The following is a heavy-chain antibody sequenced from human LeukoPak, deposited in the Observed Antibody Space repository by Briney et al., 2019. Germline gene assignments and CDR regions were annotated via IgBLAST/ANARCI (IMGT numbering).Heavy chain of an antibody. V-gene: IGHV3-23*05. D-gene: IGHD3-10*01. CDR3: ARRTAWDGSGNRDYYYYYMDV. CDR2: IETGGAST. CDR1: GFTFSSYG. Sequence: TGGSLRLSCAASGFTFSSYGMSWVRQAPGKGLEWVSAIETGGASTYYADSVKGRFSISRDNSKNSLYLQMNSLRAEDTALYHCARRTAWDGSGNRDYYYYYMDVWGKGTTVTISS. J-gene: IGHJ6*03.